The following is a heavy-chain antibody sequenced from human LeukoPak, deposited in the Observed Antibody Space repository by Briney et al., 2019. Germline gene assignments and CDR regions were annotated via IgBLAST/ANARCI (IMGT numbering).Heavy chain of an antibody. CDR2: IVVGSGNT. J-gene: IGHJ4*02. CDR3: AATSGGATVSGGDFDY. V-gene: IGHV1-58*01. CDR1: GFTFTSSA. Sequence: SVKVSCKASGFTFTSSAVQWVRQARGQRLEWIGWIVVGSGNTNYAQKSQERVTITRDMSTSTAYMELSSLRSEDTAVYYCAATSGGATVSGGDFDYWGQGTLVTVSS. D-gene: IGHD1-26*01.